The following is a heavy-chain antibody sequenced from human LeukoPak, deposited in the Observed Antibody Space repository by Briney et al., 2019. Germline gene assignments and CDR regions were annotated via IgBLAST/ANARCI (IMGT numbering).Heavy chain of an antibody. CDR3: ARDYYDILTGYYNPSGNDY. Sequence: SVKVSCKASGGTFSSYAISWLRQAPGQGLEWMGGIIPIFGTANYAQKFQGRVTITADESTSTAYMELSSLRSEDTAVYYCARDYYDILTGYYNPSGNDYWGQGTLVTVSS. D-gene: IGHD3-9*01. V-gene: IGHV1-69*01. J-gene: IGHJ4*02. CDR2: IIPIFGTA. CDR1: GGTFSSYA.